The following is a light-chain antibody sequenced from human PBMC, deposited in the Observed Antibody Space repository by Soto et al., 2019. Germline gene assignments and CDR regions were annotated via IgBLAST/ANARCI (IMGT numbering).Light chain of an antibody. Sequence: DGVLTQSPLSLPVTPGEPASISCRSSQSLLHRNGYNYLDWYLQKPGQSPQLLIYLGSNRASGVPDRFSGSGSGTDFTLKISRVEAEDVGVYYCMQCLQTPPITFGQGTRLEIK. CDR3: MQCLQTPPIT. CDR1: QSLLHRNGYNY. V-gene: IGKV2-28*01. J-gene: IGKJ5*01. CDR2: LGS.